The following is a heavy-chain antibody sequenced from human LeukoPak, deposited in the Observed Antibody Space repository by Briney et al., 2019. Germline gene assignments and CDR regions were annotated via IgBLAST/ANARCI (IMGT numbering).Heavy chain of an antibody. Sequence: SETLSLTCTVSGGSISSGSYYWSWIRQPAGTGLEWIGRIYTSGSTNYNPSLKSRVTISVDTSKNQFSLKLSSVTAAGTAVYYCARERGTLYYYYYMDVWGKGTTVTVSS. J-gene: IGHJ6*03. D-gene: IGHD1-14*01. V-gene: IGHV4-61*02. CDR1: GGSISSGSYY. CDR3: ARERGTLYYYYYMDV. CDR2: IYTSGST.